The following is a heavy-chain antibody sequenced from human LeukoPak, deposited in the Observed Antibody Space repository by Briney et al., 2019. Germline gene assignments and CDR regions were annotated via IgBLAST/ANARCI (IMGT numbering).Heavy chain of an antibody. CDR2: IYRGGST. CDR1: VFTVSSNY. D-gene: IGHD5-18*01. V-gene: IGHV3-53*01. J-gene: IGHJ4*02. Sequence: GGSLGLACAASVFTVSSNYMSWVRPAPGRGLEWVSVIYRGGSTYYADSGKGRFTISRDNSKHTLYLQMNSLRAEDTAVYYCARGELDTAMATYLDYWGQGTLVTVSS. CDR3: ARGELDTAMATYLDY.